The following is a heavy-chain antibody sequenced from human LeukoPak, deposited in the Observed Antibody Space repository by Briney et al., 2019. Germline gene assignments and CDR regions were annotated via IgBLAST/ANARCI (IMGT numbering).Heavy chain of an antibody. D-gene: IGHD3-16*01. CDR1: GGSCSGYY. Sequence: SETLSLTCAVYGGSCSGYYWSWIRQPPGKGLEWIGEINHSGSTNYNPSLKSRVTISVDTSKNQFSLKLSSVTAADTAVYYCAISPGGGNNWFDPWGQGTLVTVSS. CDR3: AISPGGGNNWFDP. CDR2: INHSGST. J-gene: IGHJ5*02. V-gene: IGHV4-34*01.